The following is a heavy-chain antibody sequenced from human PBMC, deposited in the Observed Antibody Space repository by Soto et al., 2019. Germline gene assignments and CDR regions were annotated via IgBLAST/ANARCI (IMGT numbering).Heavy chain of an antibody. V-gene: IGHV3-21*01. CDR1: GFTFSSYS. CDR2: ISSSSSYI. D-gene: IGHD2-2*01. CDR3: ATDVVPAAPYDAFDI. J-gene: IGHJ3*02. Sequence: GGSLRLSCAASGFTFSSYSMNWVRQAPGKGLEWVSSISSSSSYIYYADSVKGRFTISRDNAKNSLYLQMNSLRAEDTAVYYCATDVVPAAPYDAFDIWGQGTMVTVSS.